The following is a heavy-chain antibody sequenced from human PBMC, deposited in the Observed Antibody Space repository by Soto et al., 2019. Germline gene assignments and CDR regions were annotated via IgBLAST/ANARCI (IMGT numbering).Heavy chain of an antibody. D-gene: IGHD4-17*01. J-gene: IGHJ4*02. V-gene: IGHV3-7*03. Sequence: PGGSLRLSCAASGFTFSRYWLTWVRQAPGKGLEWVANTKEGGSEIYYVDSVKGRFTTSRDNAKNSLYLQMNSLRAEDTAVYYCGRVVSGRDYGDSIDCWGRGTLVNVSS. CDR2: TKEGGSEI. CDR3: GRVVSGRDYGDSIDC. CDR1: GFTFSRYW.